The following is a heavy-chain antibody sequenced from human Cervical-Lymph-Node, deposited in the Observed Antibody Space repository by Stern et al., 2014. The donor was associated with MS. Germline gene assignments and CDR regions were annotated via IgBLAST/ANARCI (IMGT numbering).Heavy chain of an antibody. J-gene: IGHJ4*02. V-gene: IGHV1-2*05. CDR1: GYTFIDYY. CDR2: TNPKSGAT. D-gene: IGHD5-24*01. CDR3: ARVSVDVAMAKLFDY. Sequence: VQLVQSGAQVKEPGASVKVSCKASGYTFIDYYIHWVRQAPGQGLEWMGRTNPKSGATDYAQRFQDRVTLTSDTSINTAYMELSRLRSDDTGVYFCARVSVDVAMAKLFDYWGQGVLVTVSS.